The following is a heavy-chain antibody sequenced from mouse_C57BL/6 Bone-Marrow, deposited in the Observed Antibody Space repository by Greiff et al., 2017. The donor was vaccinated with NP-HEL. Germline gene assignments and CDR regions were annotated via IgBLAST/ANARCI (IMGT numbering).Heavy chain of an antibody. CDR3: ARRYRGLYYYAMDY. CDR2: ISSGSSTI. V-gene: IGHV5-17*01. J-gene: IGHJ4*01. D-gene: IGHD2-12*01. Sequence: EVQRVESGGGLVKPGGSLKLSCAASGFTFCDYGMHWVRQAPEKGLEWVAYISSGSSTIYYADTVKGRFTISRDNAKNTLFLQMTSLRSEDTAMYYCARRYRGLYYYAMDYWGQGTSVTGSS. CDR1: GFTFCDYG.